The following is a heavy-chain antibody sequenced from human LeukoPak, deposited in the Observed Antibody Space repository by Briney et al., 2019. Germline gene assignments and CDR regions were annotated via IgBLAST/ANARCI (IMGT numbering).Heavy chain of an antibody. CDR3: ARVGGRISIGADC. D-gene: IGHD3-10*01. Sequence: GGSLRLSCAASGFSFSSYWMHWVRQAPGTGLVWVSRIRSDGSTTNYADFVKGRFTISRDNAKNTLYLQMNSLRAEDTAVYYCARVGGRISIGADCWGQGSLVTVSS. CDR2: IRSDGSTT. J-gene: IGHJ4*02. V-gene: IGHV3-74*01. CDR1: GFSFSSYW.